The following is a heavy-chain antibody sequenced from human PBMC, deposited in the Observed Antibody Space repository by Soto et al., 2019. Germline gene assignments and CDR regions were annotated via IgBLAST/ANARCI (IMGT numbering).Heavy chain of an antibody. V-gene: IGHV4-34*01. CDR1: GWSFSGYY. J-gene: IGHJ5*02. CDR2: INHSGST. D-gene: IGHD5-12*01. CDR3: ARSENVDIVATIRGFDP. Sequence: SETPSLTCAVYGWSFSGYYWSWIRQPPGKGLEWIGEINHSGSTNYNPSLKSRVTISVDKSTSTAYMELSSLRSEDTAVYYCARSENVDIVATIRGFDPWGQGTLVTVSS.